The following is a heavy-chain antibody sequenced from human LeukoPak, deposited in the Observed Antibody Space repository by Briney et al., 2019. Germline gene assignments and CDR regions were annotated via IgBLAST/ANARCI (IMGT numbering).Heavy chain of an antibody. Sequence: PSETLSLTCTVSGGSISSYYWSWIRQPPGKGLEWIGYIYPSGSTNYSPSLKGRVTISVDTSKNQFSLKLSSVTAADTAVYFCARQVDYYFDYWGQGTLVTVSS. D-gene: IGHD3-9*01. V-gene: IGHV4-4*09. CDR2: IYPSGST. CDR3: ARQVDYYFDY. CDR1: GGSISSYY. J-gene: IGHJ4*02.